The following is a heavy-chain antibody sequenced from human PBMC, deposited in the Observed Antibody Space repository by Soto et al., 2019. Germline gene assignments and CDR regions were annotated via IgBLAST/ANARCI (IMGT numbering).Heavy chain of an antibody. J-gene: IGHJ6*03. CDR2: INAGNGNT. CDR1: GYTFTSYA. D-gene: IGHD3-3*01. CDR3: ARYGVLRSGYSPSLPDYYYYYMDV. V-gene: IGHV1-3*01. Sequence: QVQLVQSGAEVKKPGASVKVSCKASGYTFTSYAMHWVRQAPRQRLEWMGWINAGNGNTKYSQKFQGRVTITRDTSASTAYMELSSLRSEDTAVYYCARYGVLRSGYSPSLPDYYYYYMDVWGKGTTVTVSS.